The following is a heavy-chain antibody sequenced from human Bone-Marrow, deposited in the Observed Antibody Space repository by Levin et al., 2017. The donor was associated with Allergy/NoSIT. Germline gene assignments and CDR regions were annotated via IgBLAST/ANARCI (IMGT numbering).Heavy chain of an antibody. D-gene: IGHD3-10*01. J-gene: IGHJ4*02. CDR1: GGSISSGGYY. Sequence: SETLSLTCTVSGGSISSGGYYWSWIRQHPGKGLEWIGYIYYSGSTYYNPSLKSRVTISVDTSKNQFSLKLSSVTAADTAVYYCATGIAGSNDYWGQGTLVTVSS. V-gene: IGHV4-31*03. CDR2: IYYSGST. CDR3: ATGIAGSNDY.